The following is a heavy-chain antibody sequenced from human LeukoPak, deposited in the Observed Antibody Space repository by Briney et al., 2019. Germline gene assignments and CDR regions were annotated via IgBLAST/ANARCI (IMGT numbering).Heavy chain of an antibody. CDR3: ARHGRGYTLDAFDI. D-gene: IGHD5-18*01. Sequence: KPSETLSLTCTVSGGSISSSSYYWGWIRQPPGKGLEWIGSIYYSGSTYYNPSLKSRVTISVDTSKNQFSLKLSSVTAADTAVYYCARHGRGYTLDAFDIWGQGTMVTVSS. CDR2: IYYSGST. CDR1: GGSISSSSYY. J-gene: IGHJ3*02. V-gene: IGHV4-39*01.